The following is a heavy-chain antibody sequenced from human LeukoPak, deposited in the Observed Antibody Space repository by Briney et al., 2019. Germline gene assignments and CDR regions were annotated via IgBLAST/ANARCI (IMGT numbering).Heavy chain of an antibody. D-gene: IGHD3-10*01. CDR2: IYHRGST. CDR1: GGSFSAYY. CDR3: AGWVGELLPLFAY. J-gene: IGHJ4*02. V-gene: IGHV4-38-2*01. Sequence: PSETLSLTCAVYGGSFSAYYWGWIRQPPGKGLEWIGSIYHRGSTYYNPSLKSRLTISVDTSKNQFSLKLSSVTAADTAVYYCAGWVGELLPLFAYWGQGILVTVSS.